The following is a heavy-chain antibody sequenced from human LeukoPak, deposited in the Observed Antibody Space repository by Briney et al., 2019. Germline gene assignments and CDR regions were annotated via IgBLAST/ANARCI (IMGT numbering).Heavy chain of an antibody. CDR3: ARERGSTYYYDSSGYYVGYFDY. CDR1: GGSISSYY. V-gene: IGHV4-59*01. Sequence: PSETLSLTCTVSGGSISSYYWNWIRQPPGKGLEWIGYIYYSGSTNYNPSLKSRVTISVGTSKNQFSLKLSSVTAADTAVYYCARERGSTYYYDSSGYYVGYFDYWGQGTLVTVSS. CDR2: IYYSGST. D-gene: IGHD3-22*01. J-gene: IGHJ4*02.